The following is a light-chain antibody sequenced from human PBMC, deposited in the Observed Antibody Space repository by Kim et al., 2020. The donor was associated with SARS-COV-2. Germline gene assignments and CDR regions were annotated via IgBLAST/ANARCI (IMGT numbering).Light chain of an antibody. CDR1: SSDVGGYNY. V-gene: IGLV2-14*03. J-gene: IGLJ2*01. Sequence: QSALTQPASVSGSPGQSITISCTGTSSDVGGYNYVSWYQQHPGKAPKLMIYDVSNRPSEVSNRFSGSKSGNTASLTISGLQAEDEADYYCSSYTSSSTLEVVFGGGTQLTVL. CDR2: DVS. CDR3: SSYTSSSTLEVV.